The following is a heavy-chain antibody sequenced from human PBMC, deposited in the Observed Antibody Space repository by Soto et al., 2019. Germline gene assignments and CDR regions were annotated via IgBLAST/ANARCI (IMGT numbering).Heavy chain of an antibody. Sequence: EVQLLESGGGLVQPGGSLRLSCAASGFTFSNYAKTWVRQAPGKGLEWVSVISASAGSTYYGGSVRGRFTISRDNFRDTLYLQMNSLRVEDTAVYFCARRSSYNLRDPLDDWGQGTLVTVSS. J-gene: IGHJ4*02. D-gene: IGHD3-10*01. V-gene: IGHV3-23*01. CDR2: ISASAGST. CDR3: ARRSSYNLRDPLDD. CDR1: GFTFSNYA.